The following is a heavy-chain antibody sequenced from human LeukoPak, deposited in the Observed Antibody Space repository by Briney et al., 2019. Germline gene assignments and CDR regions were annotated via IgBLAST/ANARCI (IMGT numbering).Heavy chain of an antibody. CDR2: IKHDGSDK. Sequence: GGSLRLSCAASGFTPSLYWMTWVRQAPGKGLEWVANIKHDGSDKHYVDSVKGRFTISRDNAKNSVYLQMSRLRAEDTAAYYCARLSVYSSTWLAYYMDVWGKGTTVTVSS. V-gene: IGHV3-7*01. J-gene: IGHJ6*03. D-gene: IGHD6-13*01. CDR3: ARLSVYSSTWLAYYMDV. CDR1: GFTPSLYW.